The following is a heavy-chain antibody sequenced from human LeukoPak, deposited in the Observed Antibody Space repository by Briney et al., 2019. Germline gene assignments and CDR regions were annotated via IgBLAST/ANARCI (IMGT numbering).Heavy chain of an antibody. J-gene: IGHJ4*02. CDR2: IKQDGSEK. CDR3: ARVAPRVYYDILTGYFFFDY. V-gene: IGHV3-7*01. Sequence: GGSLRLSCAASGFTFSSYWMSWVRQAPGKGLEWVANIKQDGSEKYYVDSVKGRFTISRDNAKNSLYLQMNSLRAEDTAVYYCARVAPRVYYDILTGYFFFDYWGQGTLVTVSS. D-gene: IGHD3-9*01. CDR1: GFTFSSYW.